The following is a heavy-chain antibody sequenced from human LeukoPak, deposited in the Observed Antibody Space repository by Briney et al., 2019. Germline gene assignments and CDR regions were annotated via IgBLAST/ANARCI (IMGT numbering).Heavy chain of an antibody. V-gene: IGHV4-34*01. J-gene: IGHJ4*02. Sequence: PSETLSPTCAVSGGSSSGYYWSWIRQPPGKGLEWIGEITHSGSTNYNPSLKSRVTISVDTSQNQFSLKLSSVTAADTAVYYCARGVDYFDFWGQGTLVTVSS. CDR3: ARGVDYFDF. CDR2: ITHSGST. CDR1: GGSSSGYY. D-gene: IGHD1-26*01.